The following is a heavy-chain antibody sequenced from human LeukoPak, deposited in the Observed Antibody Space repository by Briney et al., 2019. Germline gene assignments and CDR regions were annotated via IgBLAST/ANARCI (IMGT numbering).Heavy chain of an antibody. V-gene: IGHV4-39*07. Sequence: SETLSLTCTVSGGSIRSSSYYWGWIRQPPGKGLEWIGSIYYSGSTYYNPSLKSRVTISVDTSKNQFSLKLNSVTAADTDVYYCARATHRAVVISTKYYYYMDVWGKGTTVTVSS. J-gene: IGHJ6*03. D-gene: IGHD3-22*01. CDR1: GGSIRSSSYY. CDR3: ARATHRAVVISTKYYYYMDV. CDR2: IYYSGST.